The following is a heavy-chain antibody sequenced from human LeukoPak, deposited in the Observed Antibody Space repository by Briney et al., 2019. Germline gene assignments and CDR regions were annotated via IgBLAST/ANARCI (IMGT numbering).Heavy chain of an antibody. V-gene: IGHV4-34*01. CDR3: ARGYSSSSSNWFDP. CDR2: INHSGST. CDR1: GGSFSGYY. D-gene: IGHD6-6*01. J-gene: IGHJ5*02. Sequence: SETLSLTCAVYGGSFSGYYWSWIRQPPGEGLEWIGEINHSGSTNYNPSLKSRVTISVDTSKNQFSLKLSSVTAADTAVYYCARGYSSSSSNWFDPWGQGTLVTVSS.